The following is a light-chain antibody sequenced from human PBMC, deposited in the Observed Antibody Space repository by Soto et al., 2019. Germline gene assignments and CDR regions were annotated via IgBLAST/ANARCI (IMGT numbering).Light chain of an antibody. V-gene: IGLV1-40*01. J-gene: IGLJ1*01. CDR3: QSYDNRLSGS. CDR1: SSNIGAGYD. Sequence: QSVLTQPPSVSGAPGQRVTISCTGSSSNIGAGYDVNWYQQLPGTAPKLLIYGNSNRPSGVPDRFSGSKSGTSASLAITGLQAEDEADYYCQSYDNRLSGSVGPGTKVTVL. CDR2: GNS.